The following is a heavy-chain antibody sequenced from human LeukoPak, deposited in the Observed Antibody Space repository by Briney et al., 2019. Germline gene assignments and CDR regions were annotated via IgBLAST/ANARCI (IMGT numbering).Heavy chain of an antibody. Sequence: GGSLRLSCAASGFTFSSYWMSWVRQAPGKGLEWVSVIYSGGSTYYADSVKGRFTISRDNSKNTLYLQMNSLRAEDTAVYYCARGGELNAFDIWGQGTMVTVSS. D-gene: IGHD1-26*01. CDR1: GFTFSSYW. J-gene: IGHJ3*02. CDR3: ARGGELNAFDI. V-gene: IGHV3-53*01. CDR2: IYSGGST.